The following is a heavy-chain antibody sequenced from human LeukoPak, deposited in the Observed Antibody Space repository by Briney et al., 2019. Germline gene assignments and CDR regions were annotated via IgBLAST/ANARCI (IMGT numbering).Heavy chain of an antibody. CDR2: ISGSGGAT. CDR1: GFTFSSYA. V-gene: IGHV3-64D*06. Sequence: GGSLRLSCSPCGFTFSSYAMHWVRQAPGKGLEYVSAISGSGGATFYADSVKGRFTISRDNSKNTLYLQMSSLRPEDTAVYYCVSLPRTTVTTSGDYWGQGALVTVSS. D-gene: IGHD4-17*01. CDR3: VSLPRTTVTTSGDY. J-gene: IGHJ4*02.